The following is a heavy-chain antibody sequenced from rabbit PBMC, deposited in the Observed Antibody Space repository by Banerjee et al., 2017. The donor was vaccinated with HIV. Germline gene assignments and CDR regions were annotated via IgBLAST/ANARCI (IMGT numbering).Heavy chain of an antibody. CDR3: ARVTGSVWGVGFGL. J-gene: IGHJ4*01. CDR2: IGTGGGST. Sequence: QEQLEETGGGLVQPGGSLTLSCKASGFDISSSYYMCWVRQAPGKGLEWIACIGTGGGSTWYASWVNGRFTIARTSSTTVTLQMTSLTAADTATYFCARVTGSVWGVGFGLWGPGTLV. CDR1: GFDISSSYY. D-gene: IGHD4-1*01. V-gene: IGHV1S45*01.